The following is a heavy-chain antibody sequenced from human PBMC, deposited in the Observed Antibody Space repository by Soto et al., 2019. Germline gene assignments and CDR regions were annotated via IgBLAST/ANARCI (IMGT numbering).Heavy chain of an antibody. CDR3: ARDREQIDDYYYYYGMDV. D-gene: IGHD1-1*01. Sequence: GGSLRLSCAACGFTFRTYSMNWVRQAPGKGLEWVSSISTSSSYIHYADSVKGRYTISRDNAKNSLYLQMNSLRAEDTAVYYCARDREQIDDYYYYYGMDVWGQGTTVTVSS. CDR2: ISTSSSYI. J-gene: IGHJ6*02. CDR1: GFTFRTYS. V-gene: IGHV3-21*01.